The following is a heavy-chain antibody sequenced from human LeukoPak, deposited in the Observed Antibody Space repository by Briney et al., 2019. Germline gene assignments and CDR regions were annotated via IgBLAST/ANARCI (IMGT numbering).Heavy chain of an antibody. D-gene: IGHD3-3*01. Sequence: PGGSLRLSCAASGFTVSSSYISWVRQAPGKGLEWVSVIYAGDSTYYADSVKGRFIISRDNSKNTVYLQMDSLRAEDTAVYHCARSYTHYDFWSGYTYQNYFDPWGQGTLVTVSS. CDR2: IYAGDST. J-gene: IGHJ5*02. CDR3: ARSYTHYDFWSGYTYQNYFDP. CDR1: GFTVSSSY. V-gene: IGHV3-53*01.